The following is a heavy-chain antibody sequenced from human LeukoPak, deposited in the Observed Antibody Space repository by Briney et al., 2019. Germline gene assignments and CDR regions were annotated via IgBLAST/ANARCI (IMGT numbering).Heavy chain of an antibody. J-gene: IGHJ4*02. D-gene: IGHD1-26*01. CDR1: GYTFTCYY. Sequence: GASVKVSCKASGYTFTCYYIHWVRHAPGQGLEWMGWISGDNGQTKYAQNFQDRVTMTTDTPTSTAYLELKSLRSDDTAVYYCARDPGTYTGSYYGLNWGQGTLVTV. V-gene: IGHV1-18*01. CDR2: ISGDNGQT. CDR3: ARDPGTYTGSYYGLN.